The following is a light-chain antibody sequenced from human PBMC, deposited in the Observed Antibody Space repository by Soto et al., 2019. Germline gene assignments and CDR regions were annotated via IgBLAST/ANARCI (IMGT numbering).Light chain of an antibody. Sequence: EIVLTQYPATLSLSPGEGATLSCRASQSVSSNYLAWYQQKPGQTPRLLVYGASSRATGIPDRFSGSGSGTDFTLTISRLEPEDFAVYYCQQHGTSPITFGQGTRLEV. CDR1: QSVSSNY. J-gene: IGKJ5*01. CDR2: GAS. V-gene: IGKV3-20*01. CDR3: QQHGTSPIT.